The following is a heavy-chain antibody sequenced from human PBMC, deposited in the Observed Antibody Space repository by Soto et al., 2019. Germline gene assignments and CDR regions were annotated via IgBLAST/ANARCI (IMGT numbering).Heavy chain of an antibody. CDR1: GFAFHGYA. Sequence: QVQLVESGGGVVQPGRSLRLSCAASGFAFHGYAMHWVRQAPGKGLEWVAIIWYDGSNTYYGDSVKGRFTISRDNSKNTVYLQMISLRVEDTAVYYCARDLKTRHCDYWGQGILVTVSS. CDR2: IWYDGSNT. D-gene: IGHD4-17*01. J-gene: IGHJ4*02. V-gene: IGHV3-33*01. CDR3: ARDLKTRHCDY.